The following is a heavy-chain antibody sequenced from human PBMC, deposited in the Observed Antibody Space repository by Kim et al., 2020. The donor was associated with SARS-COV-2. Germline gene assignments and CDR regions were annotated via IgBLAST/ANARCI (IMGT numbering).Heavy chain of an antibody. CDR3: ARDGQLLWFGEGDWFDP. D-gene: IGHD3-10*01. Sequence: GGSLRLSCAASGFTFSSYAMHWVRQAPGKGLEWVAVISYDGSNKYYADSVKGRFTISRDNSKNTLYLQMNSLRAEDTAVYYCARDGQLLWFGEGDWFDPWGQGTLVTVSS. CDR2: ISYDGSNK. J-gene: IGHJ5*02. V-gene: IGHV3-30*04. CDR1: GFTFSSYA.